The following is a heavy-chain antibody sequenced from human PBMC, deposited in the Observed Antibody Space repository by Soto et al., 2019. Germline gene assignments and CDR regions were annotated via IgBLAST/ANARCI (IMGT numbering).Heavy chain of an antibody. V-gene: IGHV1-3*05. CDR1: GYTFTSYA. CDR3: ARSIVVVTALDY. CDR2: INAGNGNT. Sequence: QVQLVQSGAEEKKPGASVKVSCKASGYTFTSYAMHWVRQAPGQRLEWMGWINAGNGNTKYSQKFQGRGAITRDTSASTAYMELSSLRSEDTALYYCARSIVVVTALDYWGQGTLVTVSS. D-gene: IGHD2-21*02. J-gene: IGHJ4*02.